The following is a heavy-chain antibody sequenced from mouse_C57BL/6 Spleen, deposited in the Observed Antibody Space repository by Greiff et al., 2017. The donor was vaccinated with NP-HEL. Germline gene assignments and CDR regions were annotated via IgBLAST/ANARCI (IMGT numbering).Heavy chain of an antibody. CDR2: IDPETGGT. D-gene: IGHD1-1*01. CDR1: GYTFTDYE. J-gene: IGHJ2*01. CDR3: TRKNYGSSYGGDY. V-gene: IGHV1-15*01. Sequence: QVQLQQSGAELVRPGASVTLSCKASGYTFTDYEMHWVKQTPVHGLEWIGAIDPETGGTAYNQKFKGKAILTADKSSSTAYMELRSLTSEDSAVYYCTRKNYGSSYGGDYWGQGTTLTVSS.